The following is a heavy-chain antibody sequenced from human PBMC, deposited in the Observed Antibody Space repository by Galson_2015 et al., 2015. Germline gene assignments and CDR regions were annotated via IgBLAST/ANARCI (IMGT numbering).Heavy chain of an antibody. CDR2: ISYDGSNK. D-gene: IGHD3-9*01. CDR1: GFTFSSYG. Sequence: SLRLSCAASGFTFSSYGMHWVRQAPGKGLEWVAVISYDGSNKYYADSVKGRFTISRDNSKNTLYLQMNSLRAEDTAVYYCARDRPIWGYDILTGYRAGGMGVWGQGTTVTVSS. CDR3: ARDRPIWGYDILTGYRAGGMGV. J-gene: IGHJ6*02. V-gene: IGHV3-30*03.